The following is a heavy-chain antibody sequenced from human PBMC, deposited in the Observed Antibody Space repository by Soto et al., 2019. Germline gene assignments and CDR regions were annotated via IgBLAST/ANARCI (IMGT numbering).Heavy chain of an antibody. V-gene: IGHV1-69*01. CDR3: ARDKHYYDSSGYYGLYYFDY. Sequence: QVQLVQSGAEVKKPGSSVKVSCKASGGTFSSYAISWVRQAPGQGLEWMGGIIPIFGTANYAQKFQGRVTITADESTSTAYMELSSLRSEDTAVYYCARDKHYYDSSGYYGLYYFDYWGQGTLVTVSS. D-gene: IGHD3-22*01. CDR1: GGTFSSYA. CDR2: IIPIFGTA. J-gene: IGHJ4*02.